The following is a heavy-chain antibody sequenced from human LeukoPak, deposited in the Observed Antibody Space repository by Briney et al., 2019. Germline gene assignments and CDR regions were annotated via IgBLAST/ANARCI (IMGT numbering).Heavy chain of an antibody. Sequence: SETLSLTCTVSGGSISSYYWSWIGQPPGKGLEWIGYIYYSGSTNYNPSLKSRVTISVDTSKNQFSLKLSSVTAADTAVYYCASTPLVGVDAFDIWGQGTMVTVSS. D-gene: IGHD1-26*01. CDR1: GGSISSYY. J-gene: IGHJ3*02. CDR2: IYYSGST. CDR3: ASTPLVGVDAFDI. V-gene: IGHV4-59*08.